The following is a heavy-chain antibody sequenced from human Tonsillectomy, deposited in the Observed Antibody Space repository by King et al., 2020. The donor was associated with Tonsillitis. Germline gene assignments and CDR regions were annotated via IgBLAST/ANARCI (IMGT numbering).Heavy chain of an antibody. CDR2: MNSNSDNT. D-gene: IGHD5/OR15-5a*01. J-gene: IGHJ6*04. CDR3: ARVWVRVEGVYDKSYGVGA. Sequence: QLVQSGAEVKKPGASVKVSCKASGYSFTSYEINWVRQATGQGLEWMGWMNSNSDNTGYAQKFQGRVTMTRNTSISTAYMELSSLRSEDTAVYYCARVWVRVEGVYDKSYGVGAWGEGSTVIASS. CDR1: GYSFTSYE. V-gene: IGHV1-8*01.